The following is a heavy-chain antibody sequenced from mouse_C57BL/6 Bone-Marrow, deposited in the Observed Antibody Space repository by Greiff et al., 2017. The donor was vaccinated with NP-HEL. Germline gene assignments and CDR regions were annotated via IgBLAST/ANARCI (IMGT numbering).Heavy chain of an antibody. D-gene: IGHD1-1*01. CDR1: GFTFSSYA. CDR3: ARDNTTVVVPFDY. V-gene: IGHV5-4*01. CDR2: ISDGGSYT. J-gene: IGHJ2*01. Sequence: VQLKESGGGLVKPGGSLKLSCAASGFTFSSYAMSWVRQTPEKRLEWVATISDGGSYTYYPDNVKGRFTISRDNAKNNLYLQMSHLKSEDTAMYYCARDNTTVVVPFDYWGQGTTLTVSS.